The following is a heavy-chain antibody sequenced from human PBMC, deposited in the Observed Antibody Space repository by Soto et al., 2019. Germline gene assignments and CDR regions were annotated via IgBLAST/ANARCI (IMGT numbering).Heavy chain of an antibody. CDR3: ARGVTMVRGVIHTPYFDY. D-gene: IGHD3-10*01. J-gene: IGHJ4*02. Sequence: LETLSLTCTVSGGSSSSDSYCWGWIRKSPEKGLEWIASIYYSGSTYYNPSLKSRLTISVDTSKNQFSLKLSSVTAADTAVYYCARGVTMVRGVIHTPYFDYWGQGTLVTVSS. CDR2: IYYSGST. CDR1: GGSSSSDSYC. V-gene: IGHV4-39*07.